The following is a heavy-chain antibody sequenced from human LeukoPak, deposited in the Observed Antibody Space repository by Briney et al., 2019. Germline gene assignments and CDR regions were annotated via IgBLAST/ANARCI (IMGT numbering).Heavy chain of an antibody. V-gene: IGHV4-59*01. Sequence: SETLSLTCTVSGGSISSYYWSWIRQPPGKGLEWIGYINYSGSTKYNPSLKSRVTISADTSKNQFSLKLSSVTAADTAVYYCARPGGVRYDNYYMDVWGKGTTVTVSS. CDR1: GGSISSYY. CDR3: ARPGGVRYDNYYMDV. CDR2: INYSGST. J-gene: IGHJ6*03. D-gene: IGHD3-9*01.